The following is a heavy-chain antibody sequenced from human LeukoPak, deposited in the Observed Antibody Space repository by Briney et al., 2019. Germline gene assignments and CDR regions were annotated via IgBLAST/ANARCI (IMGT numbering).Heavy chain of an antibody. D-gene: IGHD5-18*01. J-gene: IGHJ4*02. CDR2: IKSKTNGETT. V-gene: IGHV3-15*01. Sequence: GGSLRLSCAASGLTFSNAWMSWVRQAPGKGLEWVGRIKSKTNGETTDYAAPVKGRFTILRDDSKNTVYLQMNSLKTEDTAVYYCTTRSGYSYGYGLDWGQGTLVTVSS. CDR3: TTRSGYSYGYGLD. CDR1: GLTFSNAW.